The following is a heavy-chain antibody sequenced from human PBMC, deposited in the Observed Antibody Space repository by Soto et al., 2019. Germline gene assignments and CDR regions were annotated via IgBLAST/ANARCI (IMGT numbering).Heavy chain of an antibody. V-gene: IGHV4-59*01. CDR1: GGSIFTYY. Sequence: PSETLSLTCTVSGGSIFTYYWHWIRQPPGKGLEWIGYIHFGGSTNHNPSLKSRVTISIDASKNQFSLRLSSVTAADTAVYYCAKDRRVATCSGDTCYGDYYGVDVWGQGTTVTVSS. J-gene: IGHJ6*02. CDR3: AKDRRVATCSGDTCYGDYYGVDV. CDR2: IHFGGST. D-gene: IGHD2-15*01.